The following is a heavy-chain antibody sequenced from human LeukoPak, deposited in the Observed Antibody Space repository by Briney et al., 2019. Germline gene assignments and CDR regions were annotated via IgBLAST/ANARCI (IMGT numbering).Heavy chain of an antibody. CDR2: MNPNSGNT. CDR3: AREVCGWASHYYYYYMDV. Sequence: ASVKVSCKASGYTFTSYDINWVRQATGQGLEWMGWMNPNSGNTGYAQKFQGRVTITRNTSISTAYMELSSLRSEDTAVYYCAREVCGWASHYYYYYMDVWGKGTTVTVSS. V-gene: IGHV1-8*03. J-gene: IGHJ6*03. CDR1: GYTFTSYD. D-gene: IGHD6-19*01.